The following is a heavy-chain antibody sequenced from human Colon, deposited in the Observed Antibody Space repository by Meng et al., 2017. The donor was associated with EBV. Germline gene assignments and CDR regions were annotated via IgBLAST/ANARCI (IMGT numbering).Heavy chain of an antibody. CDR2: IYHSGST. Sequence: QVQLQASGPGLVTPSGTLSLTCAVSGGSISSSNWWSWVRQPPGKGLEWIGEIYHSGSTNYNPSLKSRVTISVDKSKNQFSLKLSSVTAADTAVYYCASGRKYCSSTSCYGQFDYWGQGTLVTVSS. J-gene: IGHJ4*02. V-gene: IGHV4-4*02. CDR1: GGSISSSNW. D-gene: IGHD2-2*01. CDR3: ASGRKYCSSTSCYGQFDY.